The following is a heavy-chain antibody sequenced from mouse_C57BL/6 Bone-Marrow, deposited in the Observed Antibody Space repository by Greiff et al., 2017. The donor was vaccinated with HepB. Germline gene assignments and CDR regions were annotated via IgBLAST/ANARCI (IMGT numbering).Heavy chain of an antibody. Sequence: VQPQQSGAELARPGASVKLSCKASGYTFTSYGISWVKQRTGQGLEWIGEIYPRSGNTYYNEKFKGKATLTADKSSSTAYMELRSLTSEDSAVYFCARRKLGGAMDYWGQGTSVTVSS. CDR3: ARRKLGGAMDY. V-gene: IGHV1-81*01. J-gene: IGHJ4*01. CDR2: IYPRSGNT. CDR1: GYTFTSYG. D-gene: IGHD4-1*01.